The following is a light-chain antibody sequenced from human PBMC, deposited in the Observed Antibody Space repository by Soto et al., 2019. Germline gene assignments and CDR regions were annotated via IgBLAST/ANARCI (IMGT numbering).Light chain of an antibody. Sequence: DIPMTQSQSSLSASLLERVTIXWQASQDISNYLNWYQQKPGKAPKLLIYDASNLETGVPSRFSGSGSGTDFTFTISSLQPEDIATYYCQQYDNLPLTFGGGTKVDIK. CDR2: DAS. CDR3: QQYDNLPLT. J-gene: IGKJ4*01. CDR1: QDISNY. V-gene: IGKV1-33*01.